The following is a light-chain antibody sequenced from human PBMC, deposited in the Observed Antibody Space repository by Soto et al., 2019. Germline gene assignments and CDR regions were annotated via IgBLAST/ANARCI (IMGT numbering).Light chain of an antibody. CDR3: GSYAGRYTYFI. Sequence: QSALSQPRSVSGSPGQSVAISCTGTSNDVGRYNYVSWYQQHPGKAPKLMIYDVTQRPSGVPDRFSGSKSGNTASLTISGLQPEDEADYYCGSYAGRYTYFIFGGGTKVTVL. V-gene: IGLV2-11*01. CDR2: DVT. CDR1: SNDVGRYNY. J-gene: IGLJ2*01.